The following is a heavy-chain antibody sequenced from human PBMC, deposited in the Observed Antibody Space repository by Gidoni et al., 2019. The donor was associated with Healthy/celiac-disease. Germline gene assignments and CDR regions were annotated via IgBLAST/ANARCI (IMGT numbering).Heavy chain of an antibody. Sequence: QLQLVESGGGVVQPGRSLRLSCSASGFTFSSYGMHWVRQAPGKGLEWVEVRSYDGSNKYYADSVKGRFTISRDNSKNTLYLQMNSLRAEDTAVYYCAKADQALIVVVVDATDYWGQGTLVTVSS. D-gene: IGHD2-15*01. CDR2: RSYDGSNK. V-gene: IGHV3-30*18. J-gene: IGHJ4*02. CDR1: GFTFSSYG. CDR3: AKADQALIVVVVDATDY.